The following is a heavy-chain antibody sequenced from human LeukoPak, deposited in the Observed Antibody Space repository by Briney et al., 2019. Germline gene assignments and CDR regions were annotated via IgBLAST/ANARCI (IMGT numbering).Heavy chain of an antibody. V-gene: IGHV3-23*01. J-gene: IGHJ6*03. CDR1: GFSFSNYA. CDR2: ISRSGGGT. CDR3: AKDLSESYISCYMDV. Sequence: SGGSLRLSCAVSGFSFSNYAMSWVRQAPGEGLEWVAAISRSGGGTYYADSVKGRFTISRDNSKNTLYLQMNSLRAEDTAVYHCAKDLSESYISCYMDVWGKGTTVTLSS. D-gene: IGHD3-10*01.